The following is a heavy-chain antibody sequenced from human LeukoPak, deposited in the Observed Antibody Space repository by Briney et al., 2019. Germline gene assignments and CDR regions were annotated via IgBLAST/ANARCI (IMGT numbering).Heavy chain of an antibody. D-gene: IGHD6-6*01. CDR1: GGSISSYY. V-gene: IGHV4-59*01. CDR2: IYYSGST. J-gene: IGHJ4*02. CDR3: ATFEYSSSSGY. Sequence: PSETLSLTCTVSGGSISSYYWSWIRQPPGKGLEWIGYIYYSGSTNYNPSLKSRVTISVDTSKNQFSLKLSSVTAADTAVYYCATFEYSSSSGYWGQGTLVTASS.